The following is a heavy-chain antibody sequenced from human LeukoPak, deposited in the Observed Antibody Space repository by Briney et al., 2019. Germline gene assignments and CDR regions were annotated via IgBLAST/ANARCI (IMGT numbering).Heavy chain of an antibody. D-gene: IGHD2-15*01. J-gene: IGHJ3*02. CDR2: INHSGST. Sequence: SETLSLTCAVYGGSFSGYYWSWIRQPPGKGLEWIGEINHSGSTNYNPPLKSRVTISVDTSKNQFSLKLSSVTAADTAVYYCARGGGDAFDIWGQGTTVTVSS. V-gene: IGHV4-34*01. CDR3: ARGGGDAFDI. CDR1: GGSFSGYY.